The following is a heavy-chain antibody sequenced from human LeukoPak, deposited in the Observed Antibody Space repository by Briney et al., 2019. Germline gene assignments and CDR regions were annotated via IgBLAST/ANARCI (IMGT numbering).Heavy chain of an antibody. CDR3: ARDYDILTNYYYGMDV. V-gene: IGHV1-18*01. D-gene: IGHD3-9*01. CDR1: GYTFTSYG. Sequence: GASVKVSCKASGYTFTSYGISWVRQAPGQGPEWMGWISAYNGNTNYAQKLQGRVTMTTDTSTSTAYMELRSLRSDDTAVYYCARDYDILTNYYYGMDVWGQGTTVTVSS. CDR2: ISAYNGNT. J-gene: IGHJ6*02.